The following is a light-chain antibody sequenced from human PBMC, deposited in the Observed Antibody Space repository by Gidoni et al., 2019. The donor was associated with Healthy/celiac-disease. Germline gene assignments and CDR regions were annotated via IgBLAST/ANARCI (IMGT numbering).Light chain of an antibody. CDR1: HLGDKY. CDR3: QAWDSSTGGV. CDR2: QDS. Sequence: SYERTQPRSVSVSPGQTASITCSGDHLGDKYACWYQQKQGQSPVLVIDQDSKRPSGIPERFSGSTSGNTATLTISGTHAMDAAYYYCQAWDSSTGGVFGGGTKLTVL. J-gene: IGLJ2*01. V-gene: IGLV3-1*01.